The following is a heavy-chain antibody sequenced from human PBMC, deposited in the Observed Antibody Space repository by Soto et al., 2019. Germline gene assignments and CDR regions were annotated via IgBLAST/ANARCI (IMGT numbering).Heavy chain of an antibody. D-gene: IGHD3-10*01. CDR3: TTDPPPGTNYYYYGMDV. Sequence: GGSLRLSCAASGFTFSNAWMNWVRQAPGKGLEWVGRIKSKTDGGTTDYAAPVKGRFTISRDDSKNTLYLQMNSLKTEDTAVYYSTTDPPPGTNYYYYGMDVWGQGTTVTVSS. CDR1: GFTFSNAW. V-gene: IGHV3-15*07. J-gene: IGHJ6*02. CDR2: IKSKTDGGTT.